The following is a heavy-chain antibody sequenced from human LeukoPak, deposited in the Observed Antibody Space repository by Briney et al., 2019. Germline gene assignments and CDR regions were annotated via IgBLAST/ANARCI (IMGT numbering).Heavy chain of an antibody. V-gene: IGHV3-66*01. D-gene: IGHD3-10*01. J-gene: IGHJ4*02. Sequence: GGSLRLSCAASGFTVSYNYMSWVRQAPGKGREWASFIYSGGSTFYADSVKGRFTISRDNSKNTLYLQMNSLRAEDTAVYYCARAKTGAWQVAFDYWGQGTLVTVSS. CDR2: IYSGGST. CDR3: ARAKTGAWQVAFDY. CDR1: GFTVSYNY.